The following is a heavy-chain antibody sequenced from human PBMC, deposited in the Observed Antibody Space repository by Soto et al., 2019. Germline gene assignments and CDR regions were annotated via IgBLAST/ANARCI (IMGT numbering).Heavy chain of an antibody. D-gene: IGHD1-26*01. CDR3: ARLYGGSYGDY. CDR2: IYYSGST. CDR1: GGSISSSSYY. J-gene: IGHJ4*02. V-gene: IGHV4-39*01. Sequence: QLPLQESGPGLVKPSETLSLTCTVSGGSISSSSYYWGWIRQPPGKGLEWIGSIYYSGSTYYNPSLKSRVTISVDTSKNQFSLKLSSVTAADTAVYYCARLYGGSYGDYWGQGTLVTVSS.